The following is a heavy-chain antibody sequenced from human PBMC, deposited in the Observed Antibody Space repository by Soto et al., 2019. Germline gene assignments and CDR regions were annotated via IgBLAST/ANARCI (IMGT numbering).Heavy chain of an antibody. CDR2: INTGNGNT. V-gene: IGHV1-3*04. CDR1: GYNFTTYA. D-gene: IGHD3-3*01. J-gene: IGHJ6*02. Sequence: QVQLVQSGAEVEKPGASVKVSCKASGYNFTTYAMLWVRQAPGQRPEWMGRINTGNGNTKYSPKFQGRVTITRDTSASTAYMELSSLKSEDTAVYYCARAERLYYYYYGMDVWGQGATVTVS. CDR3: ARAERLYYYYYGMDV.